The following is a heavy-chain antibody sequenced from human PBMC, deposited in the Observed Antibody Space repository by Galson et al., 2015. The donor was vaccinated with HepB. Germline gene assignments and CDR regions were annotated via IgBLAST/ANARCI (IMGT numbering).Heavy chain of an antibody. J-gene: IGHJ6*02. V-gene: IGHV3-13*01. CDR2: IGTAGDT. CDR1: GFTFSSYD. D-gene: IGHD6-19*01. Sequence: SLRLSCAASGFTFSSYDMHWVRQATGKGLEWVSAIGTAGDTYYPGSVKGRFTISRENAKNSLYLQMNSLRAGDTAVYYCARAPTDSSGWSSGYYYGMDVWGQGTTVTVSS. CDR3: ARAPTDSSGWSSGYYYGMDV.